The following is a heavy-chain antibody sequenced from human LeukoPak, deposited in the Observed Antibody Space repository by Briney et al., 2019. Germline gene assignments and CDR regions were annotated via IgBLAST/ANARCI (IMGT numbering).Heavy chain of an antibody. V-gene: IGHV3-7*01. CDR1: GFTFSSYW. D-gene: IGHD5-18*01. J-gene: IGHJ4*02. Sequence: GGSLRLSCAASGFTFSSYWMSWVRQAPGKGLEWVANIKQDGSEKYYVDSVKGRFTISRENAKNSLYLQMNILRAEDTAVYYCARAKSTAMAKGYGGQGTLVTVSS. CDR3: ARAKSTAMAKGY. CDR2: IKQDGSEK.